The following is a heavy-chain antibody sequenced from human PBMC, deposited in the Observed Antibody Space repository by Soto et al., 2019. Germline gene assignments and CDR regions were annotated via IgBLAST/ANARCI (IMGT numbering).Heavy chain of an antibody. CDR1: GFTFSSYA. CDR2: ISSNGGST. CDR3: ARDGYSYGYFDS. J-gene: IGHJ4*02. V-gene: IGHV3-64*02. Sequence: EVQLVESGEGLVQPGGSLRLSCAASGFTFSSYAMHWVRQAPGKGLEYVSAISSNGGSTYYADSVKGRVTISRDNSKNPRYLQMGSLRAEDMAVYYCARDGYSYGYFDSWCQGTLVTVSS. D-gene: IGHD5-18*01.